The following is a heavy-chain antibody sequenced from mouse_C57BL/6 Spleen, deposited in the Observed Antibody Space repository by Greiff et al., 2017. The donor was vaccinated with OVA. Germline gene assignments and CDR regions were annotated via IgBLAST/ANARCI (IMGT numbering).Heavy chain of an antibody. J-gene: IGHJ4*01. V-gene: IGHV1-50*01. CDR2: IDPSDSYT. CDR1: GYTFTSYW. D-gene: IGHD1-1*01. CDR3: ARGLLPYAMDY. Sequence: VQLQQPGAELVKPGASVKLSCEASGYTFTSYWMQWVKQRPGQGLEWIGEIDPSDSYTNYNQKFKGKATLTVDTSSSTAYMQLSSLTSEDSAVYYCARGLLPYAMDYWGQGTSVTVSS.